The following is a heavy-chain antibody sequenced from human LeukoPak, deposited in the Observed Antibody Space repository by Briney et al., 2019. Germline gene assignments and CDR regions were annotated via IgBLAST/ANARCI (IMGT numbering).Heavy chain of an antibody. J-gene: IGHJ4*02. CDR3: ARGSGVYYYDSSGHRY. V-gene: IGHV1-18*01. CDR2: ISAYNGNT. D-gene: IGHD3-22*01. CDR1: GYTFTSYG. Sequence: ASVKVSCKASGYTFTSYGISWVRQAPGQGLEWMGWISAYNGNTNYAQKLQGGVTMTTDTSTSTAYMELRSLRSDDTAVYYCARGSGVYYYDSSGHRYWGQGTLVTVSS.